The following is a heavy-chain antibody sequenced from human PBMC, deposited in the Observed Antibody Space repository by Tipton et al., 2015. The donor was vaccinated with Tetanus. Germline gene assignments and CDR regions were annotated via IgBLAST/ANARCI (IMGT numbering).Heavy chain of an antibody. CDR2: ISGGGDRT. V-gene: IGHV3-23*02. Sequence: GSLRLSCAGSGFTFGIYAMSWVRQAPGKGLEWVSAISGGGDRTFYEDSVKGRFTIPRDNSEKTLSLQMNSLRAEDTAIYYCAKDLGDVFQGAFDVWGPGTTVTVSS. J-gene: IGHJ3*01. CDR1: GFTFGIYA. CDR3: AKDLGDVFQGAFDV. D-gene: IGHD3-16*01.